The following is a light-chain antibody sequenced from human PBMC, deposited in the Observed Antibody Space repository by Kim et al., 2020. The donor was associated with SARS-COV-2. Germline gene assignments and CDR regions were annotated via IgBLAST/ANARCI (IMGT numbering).Light chain of an antibody. CDR3: QQYFNWPPLFT. V-gene: IGKV3-15*01. CDR2: GSS. Sequence: EIVMTQSPRTLSVSPGERATLSCRASQNIRNNLAWYQQKPGQAPRLLIYGSSTRATGVPARFSGSGSGTEFTLTISSLQSEDFAIYSCQQYFNWPPLFTFGQGTKLEI. J-gene: IGKJ2*01. CDR1: QNIRNN.